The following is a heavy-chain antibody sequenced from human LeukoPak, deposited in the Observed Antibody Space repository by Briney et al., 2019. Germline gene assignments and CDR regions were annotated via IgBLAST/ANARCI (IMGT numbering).Heavy chain of an antibody. Sequence: QPGGSLRLSCAASGFIFSTYWMSWARQAPGKGLEWVAKIKEDGSEKYYVDSVKGRFTISRDDAKNSLYLQMNSLRVEDTAVYYCARGGKRYLDHWGQGTLVPVSS. D-gene: IGHD1-1*01. J-gene: IGHJ4*02. CDR2: IKEDGSEK. CDR1: GFIFSTYW. V-gene: IGHV3-7*01. CDR3: ARGGKRYLDH.